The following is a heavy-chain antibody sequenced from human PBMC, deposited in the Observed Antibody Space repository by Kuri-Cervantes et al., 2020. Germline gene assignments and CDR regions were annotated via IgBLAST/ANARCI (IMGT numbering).Heavy chain of an antibody. CDR2: ISYDGSNK. Sequence: GESLKISCAASGFTFSSYAMHWVRQAPGKGLEWVAVISYDGSNKYYADSVKGRFTISRDNSKNTLYLQMNSLRAEDTAVYYCAREDDYGDYVGAFDYWGQGTLVTVSS. D-gene: IGHD4-17*01. CDR3: AREDDYGDYVGAFDY. V-gene: IGHV3-30-3*01. J-gene: IGHJ4*02. CDR1: GFTFSSYA.